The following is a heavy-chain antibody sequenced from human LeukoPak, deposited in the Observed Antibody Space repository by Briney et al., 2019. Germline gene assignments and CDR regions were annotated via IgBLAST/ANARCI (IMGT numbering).Heavy chain of an antibody. CDR2: IKHDGGEK. J-gene: IGHJ4*02. CDR1: XXTXX. V-gene: IGHV3-7*01. Sequence: XXTXXXTXXRQAPXKGLEWVATIKHDGGEKYYVDSVKGRFTISRDNAKNSVHLQMKSLRAEDTAVYYCARDKRGNHYWGQGTLVTVSS. D-gene: IGHD2/OR15-2a*01. CDR3: ARDKRGNHY.